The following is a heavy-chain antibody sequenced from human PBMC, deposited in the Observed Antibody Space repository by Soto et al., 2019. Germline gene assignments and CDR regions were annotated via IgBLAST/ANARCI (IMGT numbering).Heavy chain of an antibody. J-gene: IGHJ6*02. V-gene: IGHV4-61*01. CDR3: ARDGHGMDV. CDR2: IHVSGST. Sequence: SETLSLTCTVSGCSVSSGSYQWTWIRQPPGKGLEWIGYIHVSGSTNDNPSLKGRVTMSIDTSKNQFSLKLSSVTAADTAVYYCARDGHGMDVWGQGTKVTVSS. CDR1: GCSVSSGSYQ.